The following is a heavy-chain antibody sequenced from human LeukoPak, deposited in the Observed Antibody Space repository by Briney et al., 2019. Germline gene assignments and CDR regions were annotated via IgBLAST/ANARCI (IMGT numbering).Heavy chain of an antibody. CDR1: GGSISSGSYY. V-gene: IGHV4-39*02. D-gene: IGHD3-22*01. Sequence: SPSETLSLTCTVSGGSISSGSYYWGWIRQPPGKGLEWIGSIYYSGSTYYNPSLKSRVTISVDTSKNHFSLKLSSVTAADTAVYYCARLPYPYGGSGSPPVDYWGQGTLVTVSS. CDR3: ARLPYPYGGSGSPPVDY. J-gene: IGHJ4*02. CDR2: IYYSGST.